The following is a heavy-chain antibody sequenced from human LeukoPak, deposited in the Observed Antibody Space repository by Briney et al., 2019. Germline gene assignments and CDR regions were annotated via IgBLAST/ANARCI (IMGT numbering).Heavy chain of an antibody. CDR2: ISGSGGRT. CDR1: GFTFSSYA. Sequence: GGSLRLSCAASGFTFSSYAMSWVRQAPGQGLEWGSAISGSGGRTYYADSVKGRFTISRDNSKNTLYLQMNSLRAEDTAVYYCAKTTYNWNQWVFDYWGQGTLVTVSS. D-gene: IGHD1-20*01. V-gene: IGHV3-23*01. J-gene: IGHJ4*02. CDR3: AKTTYNWNQWVFDY.